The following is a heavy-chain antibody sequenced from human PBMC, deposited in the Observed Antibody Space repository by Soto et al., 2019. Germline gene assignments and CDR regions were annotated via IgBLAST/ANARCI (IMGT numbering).Heavy chain of an antibody. D-gene: IGHD3-9*01. CDR2: MNPNSVNT. V-gene: IGHV1-8*01. J-gene: IGHJ6*02. CDR3: ARGRSYYDILTGYLLPLDV. Sequence: ASMKVSCKASGYTFTSYDINWVRQATGQGLEWMGWMNPNSVNTGYAQKFQGRVTMTRNTSISTAYMELSSLRSEDTAVYYCARGRSYYDILTGYLLPLDVWGQGTTVTVSS. CDR1: GYTFTSYD.